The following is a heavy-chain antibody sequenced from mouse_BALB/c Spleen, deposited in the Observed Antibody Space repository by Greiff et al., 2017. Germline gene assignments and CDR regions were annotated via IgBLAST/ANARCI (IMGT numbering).Heavy chain of an antibody. CDR1: GYTFTDYE. Sequence: DSGAELVRPGASVTLSCKASGYTFTDYEMHWVKHTPVHGLEWIGAIDPETGGTAYNQKFKGKATLTADKSSSTAYMELRSLTSEDSAVYYCTRGYGIFDYWGQGTTLTVSA. V-gene: IGHV1-15*01. J-gene: IGHJ2*01. CDR2: IDPETGGT. D-gene: IGHD2-1*01. CDR3: TRGYGIFDY.